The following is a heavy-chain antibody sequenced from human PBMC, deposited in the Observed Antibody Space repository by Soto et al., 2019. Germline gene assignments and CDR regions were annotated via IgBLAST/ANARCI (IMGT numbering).Heavy chain of an antibody. CDR3: ARRNRDYYDSSGYLFDY. Sequence: GASVKVSCKASGYTFNSYGICWVRQAPGQGLEWMGWISAYNGNTNYAQKLQGRVTMTTDTSTSTAYMELRSLRSDDTAVYYCARRNRDYYDSSGYLFDYWGQGTLVTVSS. CDR1: GYTFNSYG. V-gene: IGHV1-18*01. D-gene: IGHD3-22*01. J-gene: IGHJ4*02. CDR2: ISAYNGNT.